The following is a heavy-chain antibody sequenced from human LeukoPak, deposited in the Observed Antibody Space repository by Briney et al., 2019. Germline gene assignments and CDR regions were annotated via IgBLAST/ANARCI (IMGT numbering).Heavy chain of an antibody. D-gene: IGHD3-10*01. Sequence: SVKVSCKAARGTFSNYVFSWVRQAPGQGLEWMGRIIPIFDEAIYAQKFQGRVTITADESTSTAYMELSSLRSEDTAVYYCARALAPGAFDYWGQGTLVTVSS. CDR3: ARALAPGAFDY. CDR1: RGTFSNYV. CDR2: IIPIFDEA. V-gene: IGHV1-69*13. J-gene: IGHJ4*02.